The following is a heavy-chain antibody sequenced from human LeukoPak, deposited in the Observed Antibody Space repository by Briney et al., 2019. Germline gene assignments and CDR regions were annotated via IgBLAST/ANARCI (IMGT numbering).Heavy chain of an antibody. CDR2: INPSGGST. CDR1: GYTFTTYS. V-gene: IGHV1-46*01. D-gene: IGHD3-22*01. CDR3: ARVATMIVVVNYFDY. Sequence: ASVKVSCKASGYTFTTYSMHWVRQAPGHGLEWMGIINPSGGSTSYAQKFQGRVTMTRDTSTSTVYMELSSLRSEDTAVYYCARVATMIVVVNYFDYWGQGTLVTVSS. J-gene: IGHJ4*02.